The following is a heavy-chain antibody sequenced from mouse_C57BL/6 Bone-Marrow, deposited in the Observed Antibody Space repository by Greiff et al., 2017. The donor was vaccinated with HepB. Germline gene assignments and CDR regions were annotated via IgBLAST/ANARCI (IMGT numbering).Heavy chain of an antibody. CDR2: IDPETGGT. Sequence: VQVVESGAELVRPGASVTLSCKASGYTFTDYEMHWVKQTPVHGLEWIGAIDPETGGTAYNQKFKGKAILTADKSSSTAYMELRSLTSEDSAVYYCTRIRFYAMDYWGQGTSVTVSS. CDR3: TRIRFYAMDY. J-gene: IGHJ4*01. CDR1: GYTFTDYE. V-gene: IGHV1-15*01.